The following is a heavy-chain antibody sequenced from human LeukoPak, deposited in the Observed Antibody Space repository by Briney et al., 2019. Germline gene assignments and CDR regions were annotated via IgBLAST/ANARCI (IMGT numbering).Heavy chain of an antibody. Sequence: ASVKVSCKASGYTFTGYYMHWVRQAPGQGLEWMGWISAYNGNTNYAQKLQGRVTMTTDTSTSTAYMELRSLRSDDTAVYYCATTGPGDYWGQGTLVTVSS. D-gene: IGHD1-1*01. CDR1: GYTFTGYY. CDR3: ATTGPGDY. J-gene: IGHJ4*02. V-gene: IGHV1-18*04. CDR2: ISAYNGNT.